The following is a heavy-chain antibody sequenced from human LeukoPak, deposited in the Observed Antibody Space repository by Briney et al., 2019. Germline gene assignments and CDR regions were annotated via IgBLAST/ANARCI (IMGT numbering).Heavy chain of an antibody. D-gene: IGHD3-3*01. V-gene: IGHV1-69*06. CDR3: ATAHPTIFGVVIIPVGFDY. J-gene: IGHJ4*02. CDR1: GGTFSSYA. Sequence: ASVKVSCKASGGTFSSYAISWVRQAPGQGLEWMGGIIPIFGTANYAQKFQGRVTMTEDTSTDTAYMELSSLRSEDTAVYYCATAHPTIFGVVIIPVGFDYWGQGTLVTVSS. CDR2: IIPIFGTA.